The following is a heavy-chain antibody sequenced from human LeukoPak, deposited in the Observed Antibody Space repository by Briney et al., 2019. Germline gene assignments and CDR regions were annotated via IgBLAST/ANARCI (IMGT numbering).Heavy chain of an antibody. CDR2: ISSSSSTI. CDR1: GFTFSSYS. D-gene: IGHD1-1*01. CDR3: ARAGSGNRWANYGMDA. J-gene: IGHJ6*02. V-gene: IGHV3-48*01. Sequence: GGSLRLSCAASGFTFSSYSMNWVRQAPGKGLEWVSYISSSSSTIYYADSVKGRFTISRDNAKNSLYLQMNSLRAEDTAVYYCARAGSGNRWANYGMDAWGQGTTVIVSS.